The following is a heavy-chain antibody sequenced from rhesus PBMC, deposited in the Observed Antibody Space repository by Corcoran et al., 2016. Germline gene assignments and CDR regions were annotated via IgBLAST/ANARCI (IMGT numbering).Heavy chain of an antibody. CDR1: GGSISDSYR. J-gene: IGHJ2*01. CDR2: IYGSSTST. D-gene: IGHD4-23*01. V-gene: IGHV4S10*01. CDR3: ARDGEYSNYVRYWYFDL. Sequence: QVQLQESGPGVVKPSETLSLTCAVSGGSISDSYRWSRIRQPPGKGLEWIGYIYGSSTSTNYNPSLKSRVTSSKDTSKNQFSLKLSSVTAADTAVYYCARDGEYSNYVRYWYFDLWGPGTPITISS.